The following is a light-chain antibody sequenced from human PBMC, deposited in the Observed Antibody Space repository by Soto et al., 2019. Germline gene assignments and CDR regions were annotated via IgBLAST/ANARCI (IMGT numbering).Light chain of an antibody. CDR1: QSVSSY. Sequence: EIVLTQSPATLSLSPGERATLSCRASQSVSSYLASYQQRPGQAPRLLIYDASNRATGIPARFSGSGSGADFTLTISSLEPEDFAVYYCQQRSNWLWTFGQGTKVEIK. V-gene: IGKV3-11*01. J-gene: IGKJ1*01. CDR3: QQRSNWLWT. CDR2: DAS.